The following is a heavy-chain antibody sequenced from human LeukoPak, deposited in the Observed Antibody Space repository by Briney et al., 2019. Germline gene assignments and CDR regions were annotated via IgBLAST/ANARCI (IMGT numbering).Heavy chain of an antibody. CDR3: ARDGYSGYDEYDY. Sequence: GGSLRLSCAASGFTFSSYWMSWVRQAPGKGLEWVANIKQDGSEKYYVDSVKGRFTISRDNAKNSLYLQMNSLRAEDMAVYYCARDGYSGYDEYDYWGQGTLVTVSS. J-gene: IGHJ4*02. CDR2: IKQDGSEK. D-gene: IGHD5-12*01. V-gene: IGHV3-7*01. CDR1: GFTFSSYW.